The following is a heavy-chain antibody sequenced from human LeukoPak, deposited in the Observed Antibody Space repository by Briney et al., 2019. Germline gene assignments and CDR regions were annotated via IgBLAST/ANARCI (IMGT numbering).Heavy chain of an antibody. J-gene: IGHJ4*02. Sequence: PGGSLRLSCAASGFTFDDYAMHWVRQAPGEGLEWVSGISWNSGSIGYADSVKGRFTISRDNAKNSLYLQMNSLRAEDTALYYCAKGTCSSTSCSPGVYWGEGTLVTVSS. CDR2: ISWNSGSI. CDR3: AKGTCSSTSCSPGVY. D-gene: IGHD2-2*01. V-gene: IGHV3-9*01. CDR1: GFTFDDYA.